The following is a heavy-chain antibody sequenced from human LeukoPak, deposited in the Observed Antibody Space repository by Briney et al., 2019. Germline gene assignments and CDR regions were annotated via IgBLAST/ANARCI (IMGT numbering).Heavy chain of an antibody. CDR1: GYSFTSYW. D-gene: IGHD1-26*01. CDR2: IYPGDSDT. CDR3: ARRGIVGAIKYYFDY. Sequence: GESLKISCKGSGYSFTSYWIGWVRQMPGKGLEWMGIIYPGDSDTRYSPPFQGQVTISADKSISTAYLQWSSLKASDTAMYYCARRGIVGAIKYYFDYRGQGTLVTVSS. J-gene: IGHJ4*02. V-gene: IGHV5-51*01.